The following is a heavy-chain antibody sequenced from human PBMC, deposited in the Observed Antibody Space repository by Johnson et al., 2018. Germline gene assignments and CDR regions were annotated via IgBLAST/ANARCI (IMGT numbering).Heavy chain of an antibody. V-gene: IGHV4-31*03. D-gene: IGHD1-26*01. Sequence: QVQLQESGPGLVKPSQTLSLPCSVSGGSIGSGDNYWNWIRQHPVEGLEWIGDISYNGNTYYNPSLKSRVTISIDTSKNQFSLKLTSVTAADTAEYYCARDRKDLLEYNWFDPWGHGTLVTVSS. J-gene: IGHJ5*02. CDR3: ARDRKDLLEYNWFDP. CDR1: GGSIGSGDNY. CDR2: ISYNGNT.